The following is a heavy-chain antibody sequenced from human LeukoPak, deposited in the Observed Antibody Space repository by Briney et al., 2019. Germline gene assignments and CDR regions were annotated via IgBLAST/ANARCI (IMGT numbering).Heavy chain of an antibody. CDR2: ISYDGSNK. V-gene: IGHV3-30*04. CDR3: ARDLGSPAVANDY. J-gene: IGHJ4*02. CDR1: GLTFSSYA. D-gene: IGHD6-19*01. Sequence: GGSLRLSCAASGLTFSSYAMHWVRQAPGKGLEWVAVISYDGSNKYYADSVKGRFTISRDNSKNTLYLQMNSLRAEDTAVYYCARDLGSPAVANDYWGQGTLVTVSS.